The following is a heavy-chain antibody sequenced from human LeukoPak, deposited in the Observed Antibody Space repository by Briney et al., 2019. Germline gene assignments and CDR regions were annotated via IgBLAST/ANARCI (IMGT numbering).Heavy chain of an antibody. CDR2: INPNSGGT. D-gene: IGHD3-22*01. CDR3: ASHPPNSGYRH. J-gene: IGHJ4*02. CDR1: GYTFTGYY. V-gene: IGHV1-2*02. Sequence: ASVKVSCKASGYTFTGYYMHWVRQAPGQGLEWMGWINPNSGGTNYAQKFQGRVTLTRDTSISTVYMELSSLRSDDTAVYYCASHPPNSGYRHWGQGTLVTVSS.